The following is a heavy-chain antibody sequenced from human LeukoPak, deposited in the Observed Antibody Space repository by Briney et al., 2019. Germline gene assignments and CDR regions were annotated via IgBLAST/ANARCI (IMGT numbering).Heavy chain of an antibody. CDR3: ARVSVLGEDAFDI. V-gene: IGHV1-69*04. CDR2: IIPILGIA. D-gene: IGHD3-16*01. Sequence: SVKVSCTASGGTFSSYAISWVRQAPGQGLEWMGRIIPILGIANYAQKFQGRVTITADKSTSTAYMELSSLRSEDTAVYYCARVSVLGEDAFDIWGQGTMVTVSS. CDR1: GGTFSSYA. J-gene: IGHJ3*02.